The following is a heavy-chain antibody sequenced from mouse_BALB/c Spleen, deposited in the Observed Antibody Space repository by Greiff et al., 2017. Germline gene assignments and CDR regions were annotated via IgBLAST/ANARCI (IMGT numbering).Heavy chain of an antibody. J-gene: IGHJ2*01. CDR3: ARPSYFDY. CDR1: GFTFSSYG. CDR2: ISSGGSYT. Sequence: EVMLVESGGDLVKPGGSLKLSCAASGFTFSSYGMSWVRQTPDKRLEWVATISSGGSYTYYPDSVKGRFTISRDNAKNTLYLQMSSLKSEDTAMYYCARPSYFDYWGQGTTLTVSS. V-gene: IGHV5-6*02.